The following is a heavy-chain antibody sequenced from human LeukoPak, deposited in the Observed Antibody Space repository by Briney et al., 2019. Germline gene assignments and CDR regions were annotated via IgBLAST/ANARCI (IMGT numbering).Heavy chain of an antibody. CDR3: AQQVGYCSSGSCYFTY. Sequence: GGSLRLSCAASGFSFNTYAMSWVRQAPGKGLEWVSAISNTGGSTYYADSVKGRFTISRDKSKNTLSLQMNSLRAEDTAVYYCAQQVGYCSSGSCYFTYWGQGTLVTVSS. CDR1: GFSFNTYA. V-gene: IGHV3-23*01. D-gene: IGHD2-15*01. J-gene: IGHJ1*01. CDR2: ISNTGGST.